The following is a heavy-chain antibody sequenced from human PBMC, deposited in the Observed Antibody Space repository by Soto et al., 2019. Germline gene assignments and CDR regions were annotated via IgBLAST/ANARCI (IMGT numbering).Heavy chain of an antibody. CDR3: VREPWGFSGTWYDY. CDR2: INHDGSKT. V-gene: IGHV3-74*01. D-gene: IGHD6-13*01. J-gene: IGHJ4*02. CDR1: QFSFSSYW. Sequence: HPGGSLRLSCAASQFSFSSYWMHWVRQVPGKGPAWVSRINHDGSKTEYADSVKGRFTISRDNTNNTLYLQMNSLRVEDTAMYYCVREPWGFSGTWYDYWGQGTLVTVSS.